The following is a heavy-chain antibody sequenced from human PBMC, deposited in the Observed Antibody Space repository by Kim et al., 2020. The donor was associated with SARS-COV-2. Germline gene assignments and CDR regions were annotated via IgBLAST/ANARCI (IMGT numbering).Heavy chain of an antibody. J-gene: IGHJ4*02. Sequence: SVKVSCKASGGTFSSYAISWVRQAPGQGLEWMGGIIPIFGTANYAQKFQGRVTITADESTSTAYMELSSLRSEDTAVYYCAREGGDILTGYLYYFDYWGQGTLVTVSS. CDR3: AREGGDILTGYLYYFDY. D-gene: IGHD3-9*01. V-gene: IGHV1-69*13. CDR1: GGTFSSYA. CDR2: IIPIFGTA.